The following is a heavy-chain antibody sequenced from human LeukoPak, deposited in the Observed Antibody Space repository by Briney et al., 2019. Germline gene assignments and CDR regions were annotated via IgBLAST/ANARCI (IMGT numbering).Heavy chain of an antibody. Sequence: NPSETLSFTCTVSGGSISSSSYYWGWIRQPPRKGLEWIGSIYYSGSTYYNPSLKSRVTISVDTSKNQFSLKLSSVTAADTAVYYCARYCSSTSCYTTDAFDIWGQGTMVTVSS. CDR1: GGSISSSSYY. D-gene: IGHD2-2*02. CDR3: ARYCSSTSCYTTDAFDI. V-gene: IGHV4-39*01. CDR2: IYYSGST. J-gene: IGHJ3*02.